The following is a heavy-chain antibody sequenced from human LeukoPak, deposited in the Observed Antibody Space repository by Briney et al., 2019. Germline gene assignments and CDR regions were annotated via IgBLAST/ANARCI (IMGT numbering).Heavy chain of an antibody. V-gene: IGHV3-30*18. CDR3: AKSGRFFGYSSSWYVIDY. CDR1: GFTFSNYG. CDR2: ISYDGSNK. J-gene: IGHJ4*02. Sequence: GGSLRLSCAASGFTFSNYGLHWVRQAPGKGLEWVAVISYDGSNKYYADSVKGRFTISRDNSKNTLYLQMNSLRAEDTAVYYCAKSGRFFGYSSSWYVIDYWGQGTLVTVSS. D-gene: IGHD6-13*01.